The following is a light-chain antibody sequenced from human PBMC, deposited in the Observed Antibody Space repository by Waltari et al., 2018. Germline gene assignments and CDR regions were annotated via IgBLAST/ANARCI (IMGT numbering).Light chain of an antibody. Sequence: EIVLTQSPGILSLSPGDIATLSCRASQSVSRTLAWYQQKPGQAPRLLIYGASTRATGIPDRFSGGGSGTDFSLTISRLEPEDFAVYYCQHYVRLPATFGQGTKVEIK. CDR3: QHYVRLPAT. V-gene: IGKV3-20*01. CDR1: QSVSRT. CDR2: GAS. J-gene: IGKJ1*01.